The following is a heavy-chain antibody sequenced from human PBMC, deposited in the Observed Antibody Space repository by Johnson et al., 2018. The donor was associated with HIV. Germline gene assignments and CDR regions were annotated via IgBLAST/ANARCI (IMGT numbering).Heavy chain of an antibody. Sequence: VQLVESGGGLVQPGRSLRLSCAAAGFTFDYYDIHWVRQPPGKGLEWVAGSRWNSGSIGYADSVKGRFTISRDNAKNSLYLQMNSMRADDSALYYCARDQSEVYAFDIWGHGTMVTVSS. V-gene: IGHV3-9*01. J-gene: IGHJ3*02. CDR3: ARDQSEVYAFDI. D-gene: IGHD5/OR15-5a*01. CDR1: GFTFDYYD. CDR2: SRWNSGSI.